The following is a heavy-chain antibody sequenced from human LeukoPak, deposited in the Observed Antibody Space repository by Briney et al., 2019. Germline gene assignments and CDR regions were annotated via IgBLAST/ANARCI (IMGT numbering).Heavy chain of an antibody. D-gene: IGHD5-24*01. CDR2: INHSGST. V-gene: IGHV4-34*01. J-gene: IGHJ6*02. CDR3: ARDNGEMATIYYYGMDV. CDR1: GGPFSGYY. Sequence: SETLSLTCAVYGGPFSGYYWSWIRQPPGKGLEWIGEINHSGSTNYNPSLKSRVTISVDTSKNQFSLKLSSVTAADTAVYYCARDNGEMATIYYYGMDVWGQGTTVTVSS.